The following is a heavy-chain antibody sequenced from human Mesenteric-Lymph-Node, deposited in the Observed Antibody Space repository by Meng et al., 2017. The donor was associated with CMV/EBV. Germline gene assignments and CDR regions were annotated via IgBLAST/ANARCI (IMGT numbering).Heavy chain of an antibody. CDR2: ISSSSTI. J-gene: IGHJ6*02. CDR3: ARDSTPGLYYYGMDV. D-gene: IGHD1-14*01. CDR1: GFTFSDYY. V-gene: IGHV3-69-1*01. Sequence: GGSLRLSCAASGFTFSDYYMNWVRQAPGKGLEWVSSISSSSTIYYADSVKGRFTVSRDNAKNSLYLQMNSLRAEDTAVYYCARDSTPGLYYYGMDVWGQGTTVTVSS.